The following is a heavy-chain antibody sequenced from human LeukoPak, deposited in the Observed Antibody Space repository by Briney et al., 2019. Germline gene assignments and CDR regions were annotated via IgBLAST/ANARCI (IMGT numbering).Heavy chain of an antibody. J-gene: IGHJ4*02. Sequence: SETLSLTCAVYGGSFSGYYWSRIRQPPGKGLEWIGEINHSGSTNYNPSLKSRVTISVDTSKNQFSLKLSSVTAADTAVYYCARLSSGSYYGGLDYWGQGTLVTVSS. CDR2: INHSGST. D-gene: IGHD3-10*02. V-gene: IGHV4-34*01. CDR1: GGSFSGYY. CDR3: ARLSSGSYYGGLDY.